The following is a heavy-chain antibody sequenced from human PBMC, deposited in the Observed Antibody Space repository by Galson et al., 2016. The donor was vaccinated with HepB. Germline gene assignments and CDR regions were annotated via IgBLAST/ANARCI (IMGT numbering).Heavy chain of an antibody. V-gene: IGHV4-61*01. CDR3: ARDAGGGVVGRTWLFDF. CDR2: MFYSGRT. CDR1: GASVSVDNYY. D-gene: IGHD2-21*01. Sequence: SETLSLTCTVSGASVSVDNYYWSWIRQSPGKSLEWIGYMFYSGRTMYNPSLKSRVTISIDVSKNQFSLKLTSVTAADTAVYYCARDAGGGVVGRTWLFDFWSPGTLVTVSS. J-gene: IGHJ4*02.